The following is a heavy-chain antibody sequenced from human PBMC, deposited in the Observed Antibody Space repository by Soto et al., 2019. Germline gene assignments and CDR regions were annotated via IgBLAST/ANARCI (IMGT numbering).Heavy chain of an antibody. CDR3: ARNYGDHFRSSLHY. CDR2: ISANNGNT. V-gene: IGHV1-18*01. Sequence: QVQLVQSGAEVKKPGASVKVSCKASGYTFTSYGISWVRQAPGQGLEWMGWISANNGNTNYAQKLQGRVTMTTDTATSTASMALRSLRSDDTSVYCCARNYGDHFRSSLHYWGQGTLVTVSS. CDR1: GYTFTSYG. J-gene: IGHJ4*02. D-gene: IGHD4-17*01.